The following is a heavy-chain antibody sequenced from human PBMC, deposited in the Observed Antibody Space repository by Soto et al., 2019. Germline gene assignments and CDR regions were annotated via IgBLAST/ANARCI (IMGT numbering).Heavy chain of an antibody. CDR1: GGSISSYY. D-gene: IGHD3-16*01. V-gene: IGHV4-59*01. CDR3: ARRYGGNFDY. J-gene: IGHJ4*02. Sequence: SETLSLTCTVSGGSISSYYWSWIRQPPGKGLEWIGYIYYSGSTNYNPSLKSRVTISVDTSKNQFSLKLSSVTPADPAVYYCARRYGGNFDYSGQGTLVTVSS. CDR2: IYYSGST.